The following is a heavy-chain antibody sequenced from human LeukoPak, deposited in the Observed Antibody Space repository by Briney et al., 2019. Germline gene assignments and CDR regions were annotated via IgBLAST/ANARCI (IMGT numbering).Heavy chain of an antibody. CDR1: GYTFTSYY. CDR3: ARSGGSWYASNYYYYGMDV. V-gene: IGHV1-46*01. CDR2: INPIVGST. D-gene: IGHD6-13*01. J-gene: IGHJ6*04. Sequence: ASVKVSCKASGYTFTSYYMHWVRQAPGQGLEWMEIINPIVGSTSYAQKFQGRVTMTRDTSTSTVYMELSSLRSEDTAVYYCARSGGSWYASNYYYYGMDVWGKGTTVTVSS.